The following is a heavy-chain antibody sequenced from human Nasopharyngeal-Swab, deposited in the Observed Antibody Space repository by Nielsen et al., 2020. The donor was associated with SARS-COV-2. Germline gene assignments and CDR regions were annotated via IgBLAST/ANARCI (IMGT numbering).Heavy chain of an antibody. CDR1: GYTLTELS. Sequence: ASVTVSCKVSGYTLTELSMHWVRQAPGKGLEWMGGFDPEDGETIYAQKFQGRVTMTEDTSTDTAYMELSSLRSEDTAVYYCATSLPLAAAFSFDYWGQGTLVTVSS. CDR2: FDPEDGET. CDR3: ATSLPLAAAFSFDY. V-gene: IGHV1-24*01. J-gene: IGHJ4*02. D-gene: IGHD6-13*01.